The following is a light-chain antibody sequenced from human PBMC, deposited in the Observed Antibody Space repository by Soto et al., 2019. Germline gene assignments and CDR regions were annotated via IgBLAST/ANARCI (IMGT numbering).Light chain of an antibody. CDR3: QQYGRSPYT. CDR1: QSVSSSY. CDR2: GAS. Sequence: EIVLTQSPGTLSLSPGERATLSCRASQSVSSSYLAWYQQKPGQAPRLPIYGASSRATGIPGRFSGSGSGTDFTLTISRLEPEDFAVYYCQQYGRSPYTFGPGTKVDIK. V-gene: IGKV3-20*01. J-gene: IGKJ3*01.